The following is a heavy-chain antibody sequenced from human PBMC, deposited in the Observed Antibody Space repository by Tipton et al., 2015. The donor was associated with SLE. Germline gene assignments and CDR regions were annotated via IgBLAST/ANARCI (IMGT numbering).Heavy chain of an antibody. V-gene: IGHV1-18*01. Sequence: QLVQSGAEVKKPGASVKVSCKASGYTFTSYGISWVRQAPGQGLEWMGWISGYNGKTKYAQKLQGRVTMTTDTSTTTAYMELRSPRSDDTAIYYCARECSGTGCLDYWGQGTLVTVSS. CDR1: GYTFTSYG. J-gene: IGHJ4*02. D-gene: IGHD3-10*02. CDR3: ARECSGTGCLDY. CDR2: ISGYNGKT.